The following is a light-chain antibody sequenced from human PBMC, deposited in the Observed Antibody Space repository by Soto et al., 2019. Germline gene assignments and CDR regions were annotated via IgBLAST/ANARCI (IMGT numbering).Light chain of an antibody. CDR3: QQYYSTPRT. Sequence: IVMTQSPDSLSVSMGERATINCKSIQSALYSSNNKNYLAWYQQKPGQPPKLLIYWASTRESGVPDRFSGSGSGTDFTLTISSLQAEDVAVYYCQQYYSTPRTFGQGTKVDI. CDR1: QSALYSSNNKNY. V-gene: IGKV4-1*01. CDR2: WAS. J-gene: IGKJ1*01.